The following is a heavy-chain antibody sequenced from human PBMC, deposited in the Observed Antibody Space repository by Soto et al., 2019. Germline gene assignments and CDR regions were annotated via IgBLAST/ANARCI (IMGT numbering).Heavy chain of an antibody. CDR1: GFTFSSYA. Sequence: PGGSLRLSCAASGFTFSSYAMSWVRQAPGKGLEWVSAISGSGGSTYYADSVKGRFTISRDNSKNTLYLQMNSLRAEDTAVYYCAKDRRHWLGELPTLYYYYGMDVWGQGTTVTVSS. D-gene: IGHD1-26*01. V-gene: IGHV3-23*01. J-gene: IGHJ6*02. CDR3: AKDRRHWLGELPTLYYYYGMDV. CDR2: ISGSGGST.